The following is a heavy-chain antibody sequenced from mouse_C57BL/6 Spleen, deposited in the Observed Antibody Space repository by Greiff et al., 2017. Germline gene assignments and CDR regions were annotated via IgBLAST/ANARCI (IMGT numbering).Heavy chain of an antibody. V-gene: IGHV5-6*01. J-gene: IGHJ2*01. CDR2: ISSGGSYT. CDR3: ARHEGADYCDY. Sequence: EVMLVESGGDLVKPGGSLKLSCAASGFTFSSYGMSWVRQTPDKRLEWVATISSGGSYTYYPDSVKGRFTISRDNAKNTLYLQMSSLKSEDTAMYYCARHEGADYCDYWGQGTTLTVSS. CDR1: GFTFSSYG.